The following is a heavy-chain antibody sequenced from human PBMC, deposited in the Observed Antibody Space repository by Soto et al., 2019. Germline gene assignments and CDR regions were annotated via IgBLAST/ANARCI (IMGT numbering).Heavy chain of an antibody. Sequence: SETLSLTCTVSVGSISTTGYYWGWIRQPPGKGLEWIGSIYYSGSTYYNPSLKSRVTISIDTSKNQFSLKLSSVTAADTAVYFCARPSHISPAGSGSDYLGQGTLVTVSS. V-gene: IGHV4-39*01. D-gene: IGHD2-2*01. CDR3: ARPSHISPAGSGSDY. CDR2: IYYSGST. CDR1: VGSISTTGYY. J-gene: IGHJ4*02.